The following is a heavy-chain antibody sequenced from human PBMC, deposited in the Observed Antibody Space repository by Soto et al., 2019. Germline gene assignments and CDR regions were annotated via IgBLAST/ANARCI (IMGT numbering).Heavy chain of an antibody. CDR2: INPSGGST. J-gene: IGHJ5*02. V-gene: IGHV1-46*01. Sequence: QVQLVQSGAEVKKPGASVKVSCKASGYTFTSYYMHCVRQAPGQGLEWMGIINPSGGSTSYAQKFQGRVTMTSDTSTSTVYMELSSLRSEDTAVYYCARDPIPNTEETLNWFDPWGQGTLVTVSS. CDR1: GYTFTSYY. D-gene: IGHD2-21*01. CDR3: ARDPIPNTEETLNWFDP.